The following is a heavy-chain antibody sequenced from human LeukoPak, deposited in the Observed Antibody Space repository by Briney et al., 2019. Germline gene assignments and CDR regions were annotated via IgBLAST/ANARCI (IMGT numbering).Heavy chain of an antibody. CDR3: AKEYSGYDFDC. D-gene: IGHD5-12*01. J-gene: IGHJ4*01. Sequence: RRAPXXGGEWASPISASAAFTYYAAPVRGPFTVSRDISTNTVFLQMDSLRAGDTAVYYCAKEYSGYDFDCWGQGTLVTVSS. V-gene: IGHV3-23*01. CDR2: ISASAAFT.